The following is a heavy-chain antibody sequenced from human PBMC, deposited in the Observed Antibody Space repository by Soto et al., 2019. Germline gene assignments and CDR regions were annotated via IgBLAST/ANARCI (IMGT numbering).Heavy chain of an antibody. CDR2: ISSSSSYI. CDR3: ARDEHRTYAQQFDY. J-gene: IGHJ4*02. D-gene: IGHD6-13*01. CDR1: GFTFSSYS. Sequence: GGSLRLSCAASGFTFSSYSMSWVRQAPGKGLEWVSSISSSSSYIYYADSVKGRFTISRDNAKNSLYLQMNSLRAEDTAVYYCARDEHRTYAQQFDYWGQGTLVTVSS. V-gene: IGHV3-21*01.